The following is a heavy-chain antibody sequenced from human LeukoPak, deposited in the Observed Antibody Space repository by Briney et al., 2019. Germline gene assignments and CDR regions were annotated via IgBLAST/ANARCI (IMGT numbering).Heavy chain of an antibody. D-gene: IGHD6-13*01. CDR2: INGSGGST. V-gene: IGHV3-23*01. Sequence: GGSLRLSCAASGFTFSSYAMSWVRQAPGKGLEWVSAINGSGGSTYYADSVKGRFTISRDNSKNTLYLQMNSMRVEDTAVYYSASPTAAGVGPGDDAFAISSQRPMVSLS. CDR1: GFTFSSYA. CDR3: ASPTAAGVGPGDDAFAI. J-gene: IGHJ3*02.